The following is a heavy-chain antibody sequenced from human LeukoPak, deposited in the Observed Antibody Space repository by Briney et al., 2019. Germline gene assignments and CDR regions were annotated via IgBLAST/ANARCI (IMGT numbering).Heavy chain of an antibody. D-gene: IGHD6-13*01. CDR1: GFTVSSNY. CDR3: ARGGNSYGPFGDY. CDR2: IYSGGST. Sequence: GGSLRLSCAASGFTVSSNYMSWVRQAPGKGLEWVSVIYSGGSTYYADSVKGRFTISRDNSKNTLYLQMNSLRAEDTAVYYCARGGNSYGPFGDYWGQGTLVTVSS. J-gene: IGHJ4*02. V-gene: IGHV3-53*01.